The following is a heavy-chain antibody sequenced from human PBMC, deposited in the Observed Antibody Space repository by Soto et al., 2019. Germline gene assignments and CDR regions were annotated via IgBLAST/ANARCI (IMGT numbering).Heavy chain of an antibody. Sequence: GESLKISCKGSGYSFTSYWISWVRQMPGKGLEWMGRIDPSDSYTNYSPSFQGHVTISADKSISTAYLQWSSLKASHTAMYYCARHPRYCGGDCYSRTSYDYYGMDVWGQGTTVTVSS. CDR3: ARHPRYCGGDCYSRTSYDYYGMDV. CDR2: IDPSDSYT. V-gene: IGHV5-10-1*01. D-gene: IGHD2-21*02. CDR1: GYSFTSYW. J-gene: IGHJ6*02.